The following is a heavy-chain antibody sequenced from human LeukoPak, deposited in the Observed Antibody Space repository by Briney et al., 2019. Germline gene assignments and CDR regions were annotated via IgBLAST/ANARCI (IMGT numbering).Heavy chain of an antibody. J-gene: IGHJ4*02. CDR3: ARDRGSGYSASSGYRYYFDL. V-gene: IGHV3-21*01. CDR2: ISSSGLYI. CDR1: GFTFGDYT. D-gene: IGHD3-22*01. Sequence: PGGSLRLSCAASGFTFGDYTMNWVRQAPGKGLEWVSPISSSGLYIFYADSVKGRITISRDNAKNSLFLQMDSLRVEDTALYYCARDRGSGYSASSGYRYYFDLWGQGTLITVSS.